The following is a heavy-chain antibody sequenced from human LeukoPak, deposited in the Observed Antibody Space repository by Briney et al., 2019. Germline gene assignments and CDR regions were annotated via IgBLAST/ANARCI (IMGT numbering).Heavy chain of an antibody. CDR1: GYTFTGYY. J-gene: IGHJ6*02. D-gene: IGHD3-3*01. CDR2: INPNSGGT. CDR3: ARDNDCWSGLIRENYGMDV. V-gene: IGHV1-2*02. Sequence: ASVKVSCKASGYTFTGYYMHWVRQAPGQGLEWMGWINPNSGGTNYAQKFQGRVTMTRDTSISTAYMELSRLRSDDTAVYYCARDNDCWSGLIRENYGMDVWGQGTTVTVSS.